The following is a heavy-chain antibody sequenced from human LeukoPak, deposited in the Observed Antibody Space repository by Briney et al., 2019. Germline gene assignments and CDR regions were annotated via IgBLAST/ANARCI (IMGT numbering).Heavy chain of an antibody. D-gene: IGHD6-19*01. V-gene: IGHV1-69*13. CDR2: IIPMFGIV. CDR3: ARDRPYTGGWRGFDY. CDR1: GGTFSRYA. Sequence: SVKVSCKASGGTFSRYAISWVRQAPGQGLEWMGGIIPMFGIVNYAQKFQGRVTITADESTSTAYMELSSLRSEDTAVYYCARDRPYTGGWRGFDYWGQGTLVTVSS. J-gene: IGHJ4*02.